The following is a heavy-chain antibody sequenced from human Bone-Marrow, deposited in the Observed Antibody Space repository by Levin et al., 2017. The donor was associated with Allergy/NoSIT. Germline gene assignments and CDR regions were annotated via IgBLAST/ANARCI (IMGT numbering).Heavy chain of an antibody. CDR3: TRRGFEHFTRFDD. J-gene: IGHJ4*02. Sequence: PGGSLRLSCKTSGYSFSNYWLHWVRQVPGKGLEVMGFIYPGDSNTKYSPSFQGQVTISADRSTSTAYLQWTSLKASDSGIYYCTRRGFEHFTRFDDWGQGTLVTVSS. D-gene: IGHD1/OR15-1a*01. V-gene: IGHV5-51*01. CDR1: GYSFSNYW. CDR2: IYPGDSNT.